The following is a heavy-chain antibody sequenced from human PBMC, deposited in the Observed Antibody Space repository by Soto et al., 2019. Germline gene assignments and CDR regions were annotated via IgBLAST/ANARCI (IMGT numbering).Heavy chain of an antibody. J-gene: IGHJ6*02. Sequence: EVQLVESGGGLVQPGGSLRLSCTVSGFTFGNYWMTWVRQAPGKGLEWVANMNQNGSEKYYVDSVKGRFAISRDNAKNSLYQQMNSLSAEDTAVYYCASYRVSYAMDVWGQGTTVTVSS. CDR3: ASYRVSYAMDV. CDR1: GFTFGNYW. CDR2: MNQNGSEK. V-gene: IGHV3-7*05.